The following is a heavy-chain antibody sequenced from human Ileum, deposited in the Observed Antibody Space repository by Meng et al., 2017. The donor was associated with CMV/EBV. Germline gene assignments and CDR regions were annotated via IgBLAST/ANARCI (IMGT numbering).Heavy chain of an antibody. CDR1: GFSITSGYY. J-gene: IGHJ4*02. CDR3: ARSRSSSQYLDF. CDR2: VFHSGAT. Sequence: SETLSLTCNVSGFSITSGYYWDWIRQAPGKRLEWIGYVFHSGATYYNPSLTSRVTISVDTSRNQFALNVTSVTAADTAIYDCARSRSSSQYLDFWGQGVLVTVSS. D-gene: IGHD6-13*01. V-gene: IGHV4-38-2*02.